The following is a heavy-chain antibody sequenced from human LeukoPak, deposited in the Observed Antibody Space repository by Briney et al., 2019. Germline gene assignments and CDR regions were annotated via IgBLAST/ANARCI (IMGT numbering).Heavy chain of an antibody. V-gene: IGHV1-18*01. D-gene: IGHD5-24*01. CDR1: GYTFTSYG. J-gene: IGHJ4*02. Sequence: ASVKVSCKASGYTFTSYGISWVRQAPGQGLEWMGWISAYNGNTDYAQRFQGRVTMTTDTSTSTAYMELRSLRSDDTAVYYCARLDSEMATIATKYYFDYWGQGTLVTVSS. CDR2: ISAYNGNT. CDR3: ARLDSEMATIATKYYFDY.